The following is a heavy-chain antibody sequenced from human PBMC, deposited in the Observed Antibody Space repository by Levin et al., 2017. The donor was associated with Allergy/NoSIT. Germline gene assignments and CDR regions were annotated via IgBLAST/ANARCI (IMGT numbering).Heavy chain of an antibody. CDR1: GFTFSGSE. CDR2: VRTKENNYAT. D-gene: IGHD3-3*01. Sequence: PGGSLRLSCAASGFTFSGSEIHWVRQTSGKGLEWLGRVRTKENNYATAYAASVKGRFTISRDDSEKTASLQMNGLKVAETDTYYRSSTRFLTSGNSLKGYYHFSGMDVWGQVTTVTVSS. V-gene: IGHV3-73*01. CDR3: SSTRFLTSGNSLKGYYHFSGMDV. J-gene: IGHJ6*02.